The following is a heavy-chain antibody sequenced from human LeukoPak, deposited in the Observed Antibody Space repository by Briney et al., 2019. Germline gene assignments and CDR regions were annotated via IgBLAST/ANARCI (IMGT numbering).Heavy chain of an antibody. CDR3: ARGGSPTYYDFWSGYSTDAFDI. D-gene: IGHD3-3*01. J-gene: IGHJ3*02. Sequence: SETLSLTCTVSGYSISNGYYWGWIRQPPGKGLEWIGNIYHSGITYYNPSLKSRVTISVDTSKNQFSLKLSSVTAADTAVYYCARGGSPTYYDFWSGYSTDAFDIWGQGTMVTVSS. V-gene: IGHV4-38-2*02. CDR2: IYHSGIT. CDR1: GYSISNGYY.